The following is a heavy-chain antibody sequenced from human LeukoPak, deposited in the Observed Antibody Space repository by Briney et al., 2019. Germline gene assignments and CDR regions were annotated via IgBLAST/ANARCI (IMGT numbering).Heavy chain of an antibody. CDR1: GGSFSGYY. V-gene: IGHV4-34*01. D-gene: IGHD2-2*01. Sequence: PSETLSLTCAVYGGSFSGYYWSWIRQPPGKGLEWIGEINHSGSTNYNPSLKSRVTISVDTSKDQFSLKLSSVTAADTAVYYCARGRKLGYCSSTSCYGPVDAFDIWGQGTMVTVSS. CDR3: ARGRKLGYCSSTSCYGPVDAFDI. CDR2: INHSGST. J-gene: IGHJ3*02.